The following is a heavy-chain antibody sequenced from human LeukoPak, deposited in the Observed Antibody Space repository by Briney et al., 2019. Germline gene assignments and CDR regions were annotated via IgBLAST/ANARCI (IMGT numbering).Heavy chain of an antibody. CDR1: GFTFSSYG. CDR2: ILYDGSNK. V-gene: IGHV3-30*03. D-gene: IGHD3-10*01. J-gene: IGHJ4*02. CDR3: ADLRPWFGEDFDY. Sequence: GGSLRLSCAASGFTFSSYGMHWVRQAPGKGLEWVAVILYDGSNKYYADSVKGRFTISRDNSKNTLYLQMNSLRAEDTAVYYCADLRPWFGEDFDYWGQGTLVTVSS.